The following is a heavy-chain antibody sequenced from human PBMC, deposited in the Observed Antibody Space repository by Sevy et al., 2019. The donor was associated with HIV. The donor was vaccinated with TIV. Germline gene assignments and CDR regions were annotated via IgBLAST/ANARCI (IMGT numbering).Heavy chain of an antibody. CDR2: INTNTGNP. V-gene: IGHV7-4-1*02. CDR1: GYTFTSYA. Sequence: ATVKVSCKAFGYTFTSYAMNWVRQAPGQGLEWMGWINTNTGNPTYAQGFTGRFVFSLDTSVSTAYLQISSLKAEDTAVYYCARSPTYYYDSSGESEAFDIWGQGTMVTVSS. J-gene: IGHJ3*02. CDR3: ARSPTYYYDSSGESEAFDI. D-gene: IGHD3-22*01.